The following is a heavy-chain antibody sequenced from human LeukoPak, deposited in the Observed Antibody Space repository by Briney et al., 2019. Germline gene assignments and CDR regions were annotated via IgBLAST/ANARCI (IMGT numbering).Heavy chain of an antibody. J-gene: IGHJ4*02. CDR3: ARGAPGSYCSGGSCPYFDY. CDR1: GYTFTRYD. Sequence: ASVNVSCKSSGYTFTRYDVNWVRQATGQGREWMGGVNPNSGHTGYAQKFQGRVTLTTNTSVSTAYMELSSLRSEDTAIYYCARGAPGSYCSGGSCPYFDYWGQGTLVSVSS. CDR2: VNPNSGHT. V-gene: IGHV1-8*01. D-gene: IGHD2-15*01.